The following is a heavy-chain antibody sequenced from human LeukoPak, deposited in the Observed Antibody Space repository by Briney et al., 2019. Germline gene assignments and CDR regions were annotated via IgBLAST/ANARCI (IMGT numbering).Heavy chain of an antibody. D-gene: IGHD3-22*01. CDR2: ISGSGGST. J-gene: IGHJ4*02. CDR3: AKDERTYYYDSSGYSLPQY. CDR1: GFTFSSYA. V-gene: IGHV3-23*01. Sequence: GGSLRLSCAASGFTFSSYAMSWVRQAPGKGLEWVSAISGSGGSTYYADSVKGRFTISRDNSKNTLYLQMNSLRAEDTAVYYCAKDERTYYYDSSGYSLPQYWGQGTLVTVPS.